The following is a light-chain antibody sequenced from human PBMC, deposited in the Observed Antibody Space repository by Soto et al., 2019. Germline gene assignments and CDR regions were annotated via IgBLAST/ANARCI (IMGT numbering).Light chain of an antibody. CDR3: QQTFHSPRT. CDR2: DAS. V-gene: IGKV3-20*01. Sequence: EIVLTQSPGTLSLSPGETASLSCTASQSVISDFLAWYQQKRGQPPRLLIYDASKRATGVPARFSGGGSGTAFTLTISRVEPEDSAVYYCQQTFHSPRTFGQGTKVDIK. CDR1: QSVISDF. J-gene: IGKJ2*01.